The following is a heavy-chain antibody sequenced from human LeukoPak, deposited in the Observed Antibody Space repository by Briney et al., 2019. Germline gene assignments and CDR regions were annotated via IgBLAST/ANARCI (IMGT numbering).Heavy chain of an antibody. CDR1: GFTFSSYA. CDR3: AKKHYYDTSGQEDSFDY. D-gene: IGHD3-22*01. Sequence: PGGSLRLSCAASGFTFSSYAMTWVRQAPGTGLAWVSTITGSGGTTYYADSVKGRFTISRDNSKNTLYLQMNTLRAEDTAVYYCAKKHYYDTSGQEDSFDYWGQGTVVTVST. J-gene: IGHJ4*02. CDR2: ITGSGGTT. V-gene: IGHV3-23*01.